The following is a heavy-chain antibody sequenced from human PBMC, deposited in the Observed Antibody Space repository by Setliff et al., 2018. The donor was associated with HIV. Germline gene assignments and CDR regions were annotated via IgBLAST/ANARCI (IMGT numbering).Heavy chain of an antibody. D-gene: IGHD2-21*02. Sequence: SETLSLTCSVSGGSISSGGYYWSWIRKHPGKGLEWIGYSYYSGSANYNPSLKGLVTISVDTSKNHFSLRLSSVTAADTAVYYCARGEFYCGTDCYWSSFDYWGQGILVTVSS. CDR3: ARGEFYCGTDCYWSSFDY. J-gene: IGHJ4*02. CDR2: SYYSGSA. CDR1: GGSISSGGYY. V-gene: IGHV4-31*01.